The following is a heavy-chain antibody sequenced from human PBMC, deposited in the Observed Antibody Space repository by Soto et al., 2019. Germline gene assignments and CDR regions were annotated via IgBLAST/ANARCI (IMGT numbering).Heavy chain of an antibody. Sequence: PSETLSLTCTVSGDSVISYNYYWAWIRQSPGKGLEWVGYIYSSGNTKYNPSLKNRVTISLHTSSNQFSLNLTSVTAADTAVYYCARDIRGYSRAFDFWGQGTLVTVSS. D-gene: IGHD5-18*01. CDR2: IYSSGNT. V-gene: IGHV4-61*01. CDR3: ARDIRGYSRAFDF. J-gene: IGHJ4*02. CDR1: GDSVISYNYY.